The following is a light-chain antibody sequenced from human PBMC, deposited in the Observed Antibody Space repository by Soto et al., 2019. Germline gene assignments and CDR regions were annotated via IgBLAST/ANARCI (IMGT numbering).Light chain of an antibody. CDR3: HQYDKAPQT. V-gene: IGKV3-11*01. CDR2: DAS. J-gene: IGKJ2*01. Sequence: EIVLTQSPATLSLSPGERATLPCRASQSVSSYLAWYQQKPGQAPRLLIYDASNRATGIPARFSGSGSGTDFTLTISSLEPEDFAVYYCHQYDKAPQTFGQGTKVDIK. CDR1: QSVSSY.